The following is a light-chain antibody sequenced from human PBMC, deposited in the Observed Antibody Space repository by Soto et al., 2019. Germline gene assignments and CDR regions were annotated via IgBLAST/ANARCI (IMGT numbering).Light chain of an antibody. V-gene: IGKV3-20*01. J-gene: IGKJ1*01. CDR3: QYYGSTPTT. Sequence: ELVLTQSQGKLSLSPGKGATVSCRTGQGVSRSYLGWYQQKRGQAPRLLIYGASSRDTGIPDRFRGSGSGTEFTLTISSLEPDDFAVYYCQYYGSTPTTFGQGTKVDI. CDR1: QGVSRSY. CDR2: GAS.